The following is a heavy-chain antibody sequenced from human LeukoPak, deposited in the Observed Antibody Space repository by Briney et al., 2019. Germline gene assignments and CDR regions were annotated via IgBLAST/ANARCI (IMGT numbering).Heavy chain of an antibody. D-gene: IGHD2-2*01. V-gene: IGHV3-33*01. Sequence: PGRSLRLSCAASGFSFSSYGMRWVRQAPGKGLEWVGDIWYDGSHTYYADSVKGRFTISRGNSMNTLYMQMNSLRGEDAAVYYCVRGGYCSGTSCAHYDGMDVWGQGTTVTVSS. J-gene: IGHJ6*02. CDR2: IWYDGSHT. CDR1: GFSFSSYG. CDR3: VRGGYCSGTSCAHYDGMDV.